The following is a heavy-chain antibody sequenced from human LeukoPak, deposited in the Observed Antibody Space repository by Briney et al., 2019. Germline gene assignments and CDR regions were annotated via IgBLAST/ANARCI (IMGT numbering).Heavy chain of an antibody. CDR2: ISDSGGST. J-gene: IGHJ4*02. CDR3: ARHDSFIPY. V-gene: IGHV3-23*01. CDR1: GFTFSDYA. Sequence: GSLRLSCVASGFTFSDYAMSWVRQAPGKGLEWVSGISDSGGSTYYTDSVKGRCTISRDSSKNTVSLQMNNLKAEDTAVYFCARHDSFIPYWGQGTLVTVTS. D-gene: IGHD3-16*02.